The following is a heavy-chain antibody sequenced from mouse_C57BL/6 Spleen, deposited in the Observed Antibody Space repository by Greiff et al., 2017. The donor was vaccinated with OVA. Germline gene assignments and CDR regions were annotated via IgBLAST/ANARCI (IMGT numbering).Heavy chain of an antibody. J-gene: IGHJ1*03. CDR3: ARWGITTVVARDWYFDV. CDR1: GYTFTDYY. D-gene: IGHD1-1*01. V-gene: IGHV1-75*01. Sequence: VQLQQSGPELVKPGASVKISCKASGYTFTDYYINWVKQRPGQGLEWIGWIFPGSGSTYYNEKFKGKATLTVDKSSSTAYMLISSLTSEDSAVYFCARWGITTVVARDWYFDVWGTGTTVTVSS. CDR2: IFPGSGST.